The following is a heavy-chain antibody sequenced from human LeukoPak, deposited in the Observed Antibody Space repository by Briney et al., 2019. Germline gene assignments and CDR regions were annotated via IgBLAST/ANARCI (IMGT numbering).Heavy chain of an antibody. Sequence: PSETLSLTCAVYDGSLSGYYWSWIRQPAGKGLEWIGRIYTSGSTNYNPSLKSRVTIPLDTSKNQFSLKLSSVTTADTAVYYCAAEDGGSNWFDPWGQGTLVTVSS. J-gene: IGHJ5*02. D-gene: IGHD3-16*01. CDR2: IYTSGST. CDR1: DGSLSGYY. CDR3: AAEDGGSNWFDP. V-gene: IGHV4-59*10.